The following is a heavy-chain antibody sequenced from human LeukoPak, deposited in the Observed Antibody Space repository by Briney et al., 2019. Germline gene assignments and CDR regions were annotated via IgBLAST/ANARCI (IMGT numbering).Heavy chain of an antibody. V-gene: IGHV4-34*01. CDR3: ARVDTAMVTWFDP. CDR1: GGSFSGYY. J-gene: IGHJ5*02. CDR2: INHSGST. D-gene: IGHD5-18*01. Sequence: PSETLSLTCAVYGGSFSGYYWSWIRQPPGKGLEWIGEINHSGSTNYNPSLKSRLTISVDTSKNQFSLKLSSVTAADTAMYYCARVDTAMVTWFDPWGQGTLVTVSS.